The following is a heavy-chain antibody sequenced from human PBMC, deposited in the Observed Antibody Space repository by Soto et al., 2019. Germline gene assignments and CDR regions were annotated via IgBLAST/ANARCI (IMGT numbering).Heavy chain of an antibody. Sequence: GGSLRLSCAASGFTFSSYAMSWVRQAPGKGLEWVSAISGSGGSTYYADSVKGRFTISRDNSKNTLYLQMNSLRAEDTAVYYCANVTTDVTVAAHDAFDIWGQGTMVTVSS. CDR2: ISGSGGST. V-gene: IGHV3-23*01. CDR3: ANVTTDVTVAAHDAFDI. CDR1: GFTFSSYA. D-gene: IGHD3-22*01. J-gene: IGHJ3*02.